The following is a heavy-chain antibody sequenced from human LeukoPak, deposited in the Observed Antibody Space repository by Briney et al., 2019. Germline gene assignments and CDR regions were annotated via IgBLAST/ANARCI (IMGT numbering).Heavy chain of an antibody. Sequence: GGSLRLSCAASGFTFSSYAMSWVRQAPGKGLEWVSSISGGGESTYYADSVKGRFTVSRDNSKNTLYLQINSLRGEDTAVYYCAKGKYSSGGVPDYWGQRTLVTVSS. J-gene: IGHJ4*02. D-gene: IGHD6-19*01. V-gene: IGHV3-23*01. CDR3: AKGKYSSGGVPDY. CDR1: GFTFSSYA. CDR2: ISGGGEST.